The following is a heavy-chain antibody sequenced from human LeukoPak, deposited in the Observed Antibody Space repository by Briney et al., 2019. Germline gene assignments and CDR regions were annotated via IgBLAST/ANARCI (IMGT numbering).Heavy chain of an antibody. D-gene: IGHD2-2*01. CDR1: GFTVSSNY. CDR3: AKVTRYCSSTSCWDFYYYYGMDV. Sequence: PGGSLRLSCAASGFTVSSNYMSWVRQAPGKGLEWVSVIYSGGSTYYADSVKGRFTISRDNSKNTLYLQMNSLRAEDTAVYYCAKVTRYCSSTSCWDFYYYYGMDVWGQGTTVTVSS. V-gene: IGHV3-53*01. CDR2: IYSGGST. J-gene: IGHJ6*02.